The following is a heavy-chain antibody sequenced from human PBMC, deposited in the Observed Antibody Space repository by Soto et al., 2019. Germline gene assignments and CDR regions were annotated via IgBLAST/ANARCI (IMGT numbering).Heavy chain of an antibody. V-gene: IGHV1-2*04. D-gene: IGHD2-8*01. CDR3: ARGHSTDCSNGVCSFFYNHEMDV. J-gene: IGHJ6*02. CDR1: GYSFTDYH. Sequence: QVQLVQSGAEMKKPGASVRVSCKASGYSFTDYHIHWVRQAPGQGLEWLGRINPESGGTSTAQKFQGWVTMTRDRSISTVYMELTRLRSDDTAVYFCARGHSTDCSNGVCSFFYNHEMDVWGQGTTVTVSS. CDR2: INPESGGT.